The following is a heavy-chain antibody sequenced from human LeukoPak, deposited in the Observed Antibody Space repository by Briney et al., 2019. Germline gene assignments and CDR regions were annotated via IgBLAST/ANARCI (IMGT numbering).Heavy chain of an antibody. CDR2: IYYSGST. V-gene: IGHV4-39*01. CDR1: GGSISGSSYY. J-gene: IGHJ5*02. Sequence: SETLSLTCTVSGGSISGSSYYWGWIRQPPGKGLEWIGSIYYSGSTYYNPSLKSRVTISVDTSKNQFSLKLSSVTAADTAVYYCARSYGSGSYENWFDPWGQGTLVTVSS. CDR3: ARSYGSGSYENWFDP. D-gene: IGHD3-10*01.